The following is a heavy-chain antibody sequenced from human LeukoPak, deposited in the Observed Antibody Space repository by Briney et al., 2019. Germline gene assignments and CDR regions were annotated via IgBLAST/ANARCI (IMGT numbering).Heavy chain of an antibody. CDR3: ARDSRVDCYTCSFDY. CDR2: ISSDGGND. D-gene: IGHD2-21*02. Sequence: PGGSLRLSCEASGFTFSNYGLPWVRQAPGKGLEWLAVISSDGGNDYYADSVKGRFTISRDNSRRTLSLQMNSLRPEDTAVYYCARDSRVDCYTCSFDYWGQGTLVAVSS. CDR1: GFTFSNYG. J-gene: IGHJ4*02. V-gene: IGHV3-30*03.